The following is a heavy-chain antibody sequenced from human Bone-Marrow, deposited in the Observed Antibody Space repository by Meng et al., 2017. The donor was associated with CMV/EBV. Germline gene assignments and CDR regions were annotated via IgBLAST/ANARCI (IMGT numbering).Heavy chain of an antibody. J-gene: IGHJ4*02. Sequence: SETLSLTCTVSGGSISSSSYYWGWIRQPPRKGLEWIGSIYYSGSTYYNPSLKSRVTISVDTSKNQFSLKLSSVTAADTAVYYCARSSSEIATGGWYYWGQGTLVTLSS. CDR3: ARSSSEIATGGWYY. CDR1: GGSISSSSYY. D-gene: IGHD2-21*01. CDR2: IYYSGST. V-gene: IGHV4-39*07.